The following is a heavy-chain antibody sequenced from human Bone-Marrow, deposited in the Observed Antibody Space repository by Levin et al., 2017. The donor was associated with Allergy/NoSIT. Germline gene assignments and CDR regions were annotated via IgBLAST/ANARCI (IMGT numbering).Heavy chain of an antibody. CDR1: GFTFSSYW. Sequence: ASVKVSCAASGFTFSSYWMHWVRQAPGKGLVWVSRINSDGSSTSYADSVKGRFTISRDNAKNTLYLQMNSLRAEDTAVYYCARVGDGMDVWGQGTTVTVSS. D-gene: IGHD4-17*01. CDR3: ARVGDGMDV. CDR2: INSDGSST. J-gene: IGHJ6*02. V-gene: IGHV3-74*01.